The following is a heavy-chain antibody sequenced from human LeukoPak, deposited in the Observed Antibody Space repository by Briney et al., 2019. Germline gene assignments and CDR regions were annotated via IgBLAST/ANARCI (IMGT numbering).Heavy chain of an antibody. J-gene: IGHJ6*03. Sequence: SVKVSCKASGGTFSSHAISWVRQAPGQGLEWMGGIIPIFGTANYAQKFQGRVTITADKSTSTAYMELSSLRSEDTAVYYCARGAYGDYGYYYYYYMDVWGKGTTVTVSS. CDR1: GGTFSSHA. CDR3: ARGAYGDYGYYYYYYMDV. V-gene: IGHV1-69*06. CDR2: IIPIFGTA. D-gene: IGHD4-17*01.